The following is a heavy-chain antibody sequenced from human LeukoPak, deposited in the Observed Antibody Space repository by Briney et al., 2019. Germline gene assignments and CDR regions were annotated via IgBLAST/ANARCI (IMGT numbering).Heavy chain of an antibody. V-gene: IGHV4-59*08. CDR3: GSYYCNTDCYLFDS. Sequence: SETLSFTCTVSGGAISTYYWRWIGQTPGMGWVGIVYIYYTGSTNYNPSLRSGVSTSAEASKNQFSLMMSSVSAAEAALYYCGSYYCNTDCYLFDSWGQGTLAAVSP. CDR1: GGAISTYY. J-gene: IGHJ4*02. CDR2: IYYTGST. D-gene: IGHD2-21*01.